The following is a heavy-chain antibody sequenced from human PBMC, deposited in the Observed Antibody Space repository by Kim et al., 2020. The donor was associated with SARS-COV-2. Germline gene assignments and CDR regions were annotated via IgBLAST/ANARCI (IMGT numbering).Heavy chain of an antibody. CDR1: GYTFTSYD. D-gene: IGHD3-10*01. V-gene: IGHV1-8*01. CDR2: MNPNSGNT. J-gene: IGHJ6*02. CDR3: ARGPRYYGSGSYEVYYYYYGMDV. Sequence: ASVKVSCKASGYTFTSYDINWVRQATGQGLEWMGWMNPNSGNTGYAQKFQGRVTMTRNTSISTAYMELSSLRSEDTAVYYCARGPRYYGSGSYEVYYYYYGMDVWGQGTTVTVSS.